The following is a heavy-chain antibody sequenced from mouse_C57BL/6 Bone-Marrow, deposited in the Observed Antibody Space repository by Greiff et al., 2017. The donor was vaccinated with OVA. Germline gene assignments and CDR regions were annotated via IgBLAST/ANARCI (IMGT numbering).Heavy chain of an antibody. CDR1: GYTFTSYG. CDR3: ARELRDFDY. CDR2: IYPRSGNT. V-gene: IGHV1-81*01. Sequence: VKLMESGAELARPGASVKLSCKASGYTFTSYGISWVKQRTGQGLEWIGEIYPRSGNTYYNEKFKGKATLTADKSSSTAYMELRSLTSEDSAVYFCARELRDFDYWGQGTTLTVSS. D-gene: IGHD4-1*01. J-gene: IGHJ2*01.